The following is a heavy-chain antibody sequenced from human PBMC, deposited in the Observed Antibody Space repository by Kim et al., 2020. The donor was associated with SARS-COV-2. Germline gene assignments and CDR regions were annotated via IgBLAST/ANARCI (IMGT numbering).Heavy chain of an antibody. V-gene: IGHV3-23*01. Sequence: GGSLRLSCVTSGFVLNKFDISWVRQAPGKGLEWLSAVTGWGSGPFYADSVKGRFTMSRDTSKSTVYLHMTNLRVDDTAKYYCAKVNWDQETNNYWGQGTLVTVSS. CDR2: VTGWGSGP. D-gene: IGHD7-27*01. CDR1: GFVLNKFD. J-gene: IGHJ4*02. CDR3: AKVNWDQETNNY.